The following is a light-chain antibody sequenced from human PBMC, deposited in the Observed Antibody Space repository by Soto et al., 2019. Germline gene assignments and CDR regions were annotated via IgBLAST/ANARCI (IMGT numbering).Light chain of an antibody. V-gene: IGKV3-20*01. Sequence: EIVLTRSSGTLSLSPGERATLSCRASQSVSSSSLAWYQQKPGQAPRLLIYGASSRATGIPDRFSGSGSGTDFTLTISRLEPEDFAVYYCQQYGSSPLTFGGGTKVDIK. J-gene: IGKJ4*01. CDR1: QSVSSSS. CDR3: QQYGSSPLT. CDR2: GAS.